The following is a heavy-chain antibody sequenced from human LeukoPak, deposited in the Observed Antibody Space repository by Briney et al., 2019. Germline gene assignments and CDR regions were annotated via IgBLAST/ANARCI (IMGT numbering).Heavy chain of an antibody. CDR3: ARPLYDFWSGYSYDAFDI. CDR2: IYPGDSDT. J-gene: IGHJ3*02. V-gene: IGHV5-51*01. D-gene: IGHD3-3*01. CDR1: GYNFTRYW. Sequence: GESPKISCKGSGYNFTRYWIGWVRQMPGKGLEWMGIIYPGDSDTRYSPSFQGQVTISADKSISTAYLQWSSLKASDTAMYYCARPLYDFWSGYSYDAFDIWGQGTMVTVSS.